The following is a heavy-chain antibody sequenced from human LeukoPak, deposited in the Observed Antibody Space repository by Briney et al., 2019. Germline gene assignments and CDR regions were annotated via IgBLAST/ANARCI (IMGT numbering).Heavy chain of an antibody. Sequence: SETLSLTCIVSDDAITSHFYWGWIRRSPGEGGKGLEWIASVYHSGAEYVNPSLKSRVTTSVDTSKNQFSLKLSSVTAADTAVYYCARRRAFLGGELRVYAFDIWGQGTMVTVSS. CDR2: VYHSGAE. CDR3: ARRRAFLGGELRVYAFDI. V-gene: IGHV4-38-2*02. J-gene: IGHJ3*02. D-gene: IGHD1-26*01. CDR1: DDAITSHFY.